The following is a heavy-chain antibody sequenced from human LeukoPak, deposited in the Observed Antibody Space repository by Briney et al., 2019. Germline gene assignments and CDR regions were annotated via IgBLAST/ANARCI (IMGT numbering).Heavy chain of an antibody. D-gene: IGHD5-24*01. Sequence: PGGSLRLSCAASGFTFSSYEMHWVRQAPGKGLEWVSYISGDGSSMDYADSVKGRFIISRDNAKNSLFLYMDSLRAEDTALYYCARQFFSHGPPDPFDIWGQGTMVTV. V-gene: IGHV3-48*03. CDR3: ARQFFSHGPPDPFDI. CDR1: GFTFSSYE. J-gene: IGHJ3*02. CDR2: ISGDGSSM.